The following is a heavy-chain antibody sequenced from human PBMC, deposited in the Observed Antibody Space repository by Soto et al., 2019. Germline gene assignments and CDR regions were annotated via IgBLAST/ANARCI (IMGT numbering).Heavy chain of an antibody. CDR2: ISAYNGNT. CDR3: ARDPPPPDC. CDR1: GYTFASYA. V-gene: IGHV1-18*01. J-gene: IGHJ4*02. Sequence: QVQLVQSGADVKKPGASVKVSCNASGYTFASYAISWMRQAPGQGLEWMGGISAYNGNTNYSQKLQGRVTMTTDTATSTAYMEPRSLRSEDTAVYYCARDPPPPDCLGQGPLVNVSS.